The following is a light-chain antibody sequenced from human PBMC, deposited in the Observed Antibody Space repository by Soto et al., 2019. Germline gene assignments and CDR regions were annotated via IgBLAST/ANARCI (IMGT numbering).Light chain of an antibody. CDR2: DAS. J-gene: IGKJ5*01. V-gene: IGKV3-11*01. CDR3: QQRSNWPSIS. Sequence: EIVLTQSPATLSLSPGESATLSCRASQSVSSYLAWYQHNPGQAPRLLIYDASNRATDIPARFSGSGSGTDFTLTISSLEPDDFAIYYCQQRSNWPSISVGQGTRLEIK. CDR1: QSVSSY.